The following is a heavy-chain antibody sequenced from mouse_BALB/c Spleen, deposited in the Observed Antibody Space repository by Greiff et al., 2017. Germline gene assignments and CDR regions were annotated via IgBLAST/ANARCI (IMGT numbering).Heavy chain of an antibody. V-gene: IGHV1-5*01. CDR3: TREDYYYGSSSHYYAMDY. CDR1: GYSFTSYW. J-gene: IGHJ4*01. Sequence: EVKLQESGTVLARPGASVKMSCKASGYSFTSYWMHWVKQRPGQGLEWIGAIYPGNSDTSYNQKFKGKAKLTAVTSASTAYMELSSLTNEDSAVYYCTREDYYYGSSSHYYAMDYWGQGTSVTVSS. CDR2: IYPGNSDT. D-gene: IGHD1-1*01.